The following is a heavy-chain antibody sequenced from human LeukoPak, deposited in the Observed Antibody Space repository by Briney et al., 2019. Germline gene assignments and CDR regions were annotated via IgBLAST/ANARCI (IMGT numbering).Heavy chain of an antibody. J-gene: IGHJ4*02. CDR3: ARGIVVPAANSDFWSGYYATPFDY. CDR1: GGSFSGYC. D-gene: IGHD3-3*01. Sequence: SETLSLTCAVYGGSFSGYCWSWIRQPPGKGLEWIGEINHSGSTNYNPSLKSRVTISVDTSKNQFSLKLSSVTAADTAVYYCARGIVVPAANSDFWSGYYATPFDYWGQGTLVTVSS. V-gene: IGHV4-34*01. CDR2: INHSGST.